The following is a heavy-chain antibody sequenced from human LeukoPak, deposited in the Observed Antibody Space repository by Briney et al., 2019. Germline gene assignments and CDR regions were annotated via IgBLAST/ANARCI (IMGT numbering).Heavy chain of an antibody. Sequence: GGSLRPSCAASGFTFSSYGMHWVRQAPGKGLEWVAVIWYDGSNKYYADSVKGRFTISRDNSKNTLYLQMNSLRAEDTAVYYCAKVRGGYYYDSKPNYMDVWGKGTTVTISS. V-gene: IGHV3-33*06. CDR2: IWYDGSNK. CDR3: AKVRGGYYYDSKPNYMDV. J-gene: IGHJ6*03. D-gene: IGHD3-22*01. CDR1: GFTFSSYG.